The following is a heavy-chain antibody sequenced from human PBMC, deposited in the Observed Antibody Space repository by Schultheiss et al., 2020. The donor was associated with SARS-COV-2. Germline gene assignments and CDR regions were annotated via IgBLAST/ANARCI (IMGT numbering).Heavy chain of an antibody. J-gene: IGHJ1*01. D-gene: IGHD3-3*01. CDR2: ITHSGST. Sequence: SQTLSLTCTVSGGSISSGGYYWSWIRQPPGKGLEWIGEITHSGSTKFNPSLRSRVTISVDTSKNQFSLKLISVTAADTAVYYCARDQNDFWSGYYGSAEYFQHWGQGTLVTVSS. V-gene: IGHV4-39*07. CDR3: ARDQNDFWSGYYGSAEYFQH. CDR1: GGSISSGGYY.